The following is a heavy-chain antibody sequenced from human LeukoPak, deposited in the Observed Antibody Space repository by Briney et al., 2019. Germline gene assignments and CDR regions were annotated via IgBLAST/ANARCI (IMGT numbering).Heavy chain of an antibody. J-gene: IGHJ4*02. CDR3: ARLSRGSYYGPIDY. D-gene: IGHD1-26*01. Sequence: SETLSLTCTVSGGSISSYYWSWIRQPPGMGLEWIGYIYYSGSTNYNPSLKSRVTISVDTSKNQFSLKLSSVTAADTAVYYCARLSRGSYYGPIDYWGQGTLVTVSS. V-gene: IGHV4-59*01. CDR2: IYYSGST. CDR1: GGSISSYY.